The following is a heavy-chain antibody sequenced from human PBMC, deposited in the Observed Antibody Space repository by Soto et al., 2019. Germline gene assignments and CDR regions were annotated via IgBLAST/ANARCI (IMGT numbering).Heavy chain of an antibody. D-gene: IGHD6-13*01. CDR3: ARFEQLVLH. Sequence: QVQLVQSGAEVKKPVSSVKVSCKASGGTFSNFAISWVRQAPGQGLEWMGGFIPIFGTLNYEQRFQGRLTSSADESTSTAYMELSRLRSEYTAVYYCARFEQLVLHWGQGTLVTVSS. J-gene: IGHJ1*01. CDR1: GGTFSNFA. CDR2: FIPIFGTL. V-gene: IGHV1-69*01.